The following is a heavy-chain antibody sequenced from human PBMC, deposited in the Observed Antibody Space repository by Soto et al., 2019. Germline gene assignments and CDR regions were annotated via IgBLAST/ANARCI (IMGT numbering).Heavy chain of an antibody. CDR2: IIPIYGTA. V-gene: IGHV1-69*13. D-gene: IGHD1-26*01. CDR1: GGTFSSFT. J-gene: IGHJ6*02. CDR3: AKDRRADWESYYYYAMDF. Sequence: SVKVSCKASGGTFSSFTISWVRQAPGQGLEWMGGIIPIYGTANYAQKFQGRVTITADASTRTAYMELSSLRPEDTAVYYCAKDRRADWESYYYYAMDFWGQGPTVTLSS.